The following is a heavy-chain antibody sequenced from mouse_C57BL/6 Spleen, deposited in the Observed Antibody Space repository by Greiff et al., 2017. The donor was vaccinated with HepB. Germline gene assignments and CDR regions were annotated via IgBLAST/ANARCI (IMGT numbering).Heavy chain of an antibody. D-gene: IGHD1-1*01. Sequence: EVMLVESGGGLVQPKGSLKLSCAASGFSFNTYAMNWVRQAPGKGLEWVARIRSKSNNYATYYADSVKDRFTISRDDSESMLYLQMNNLKTEDTAMYYCVRQGTVGWYFDVWGTGTTVTVSS. J-gene: IGHJ1*03. CDR1: GFSFNTYA. CDR2: IRSKSNNYAT. V-gene: IGHV10-1*01. CDR3: VRQGTVGWYFDV.